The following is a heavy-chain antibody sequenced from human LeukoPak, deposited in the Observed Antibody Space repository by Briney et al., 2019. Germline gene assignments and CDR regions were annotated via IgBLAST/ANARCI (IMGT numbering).Heavy chain of an antibody. D-gene: IGHD2-2*01. CDR1: GFTFSSYA. J-gene: IGHJ5*02. CDR3: ARDGSSTVWGENGGYNWFDP. Sequence: GGSLRLSCAASGFTFSSYAMSWVRQAPGKGLEWVSAISGSGGSTYYADSVKGRFTISRDNSKNTLYLQMNSLRAEDTAVYYCARDGSSTVWGENGGYNWFDPWGQGTLVTVSS. CDR2: ISGSGGST. V-gene: IGHV3-23*01.